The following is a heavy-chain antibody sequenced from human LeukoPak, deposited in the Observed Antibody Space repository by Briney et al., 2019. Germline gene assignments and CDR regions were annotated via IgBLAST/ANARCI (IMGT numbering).Heavy chain of an antibody. CDR2: ISSSSNYV. CDR1: GFTFSDYA. CDR3: TRDFDWFRNQFDY. D-gene: IGHD3-9*01. V-gene: IGHV3-21*01. J-gene: IGHJ4*02. Sequence: KTGGSLRLSCAASGFTFSDYAMHWVRQAPGKGLERVSSISSSSNYVYNAASVQGRFTISRDNTKNSLYLQMSSLRAEDTAVYYCTRDFDWFRNQFDYWGQGTLVTVSS.